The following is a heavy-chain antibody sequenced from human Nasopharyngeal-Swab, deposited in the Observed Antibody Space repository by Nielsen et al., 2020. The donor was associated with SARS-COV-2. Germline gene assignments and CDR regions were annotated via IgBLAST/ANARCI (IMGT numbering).Heavy chain of an antibody. D-gene: IGHD1-26*01. V-gene: IGHV3-53*01. CDR2: IYSGGST. CDR1: GFTVSSGY. CDR3: ARESGSLNYYDMDV. J-gene: IGHJ6*03. Sequence: GEFLKISCAASGFTVSSGYMSRVRPAPGKGLEWVSVIYSGGSTYYADSVKGQFTISRDNSKNTLYLQVNSLTAEDTGVYYFARESGSLNYYDMDVWGKGTTVTVSS.